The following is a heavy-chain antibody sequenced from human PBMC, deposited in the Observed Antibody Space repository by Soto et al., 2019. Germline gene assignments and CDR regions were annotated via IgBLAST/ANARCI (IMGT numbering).Heavy chain of an antibody. J-gene: IGHJ3*02. V-gene: IGHV1-69*02. Sequence: QVQLVQSGAEVKKPGSSVKVSCKDSGGTFSTYSMFWVRQAPGQGLEWMGRIIPMLGIRNYAQMFQDRVTITADKTTATAHMELSSLRSEDTALYYFTIGSWSGEVFDIWGQGTMVTVSS. CDR1: GGTFSTYS. CDR3: TIGSWSGEVFDI. CDR2: IIPMLGIR. D-gene: IGHD2-2*01.